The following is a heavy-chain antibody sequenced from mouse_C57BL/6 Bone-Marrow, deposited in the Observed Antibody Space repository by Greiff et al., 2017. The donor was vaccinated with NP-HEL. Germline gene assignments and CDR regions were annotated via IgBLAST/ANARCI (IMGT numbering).Heavy chain of an antibody. CDR2: ISSGGDYI. D-gene: IGHD1-1*01. Sequence: EVKLVESGEGLVKPGGSLKLSCAASGFTFSSYAMSWVRQTPEKRLEWVAYISSGGDYIYYADTVKGRFTISRDNARNTLYLQMSSLKSEDTAMYYCTRGSIYYYGSVYWGQGTTLTVSS. CDR3: TRGSIYYYGSVY. J-gene: IGHJ2*01. CDR1: GFTFSSYA. V-gene: IGHV5-9-1*02.